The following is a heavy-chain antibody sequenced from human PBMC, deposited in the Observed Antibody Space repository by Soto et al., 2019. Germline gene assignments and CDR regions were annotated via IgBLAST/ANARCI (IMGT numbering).Heavy chain of an antibody. D-gene: IGHD2-15*01. CDR2: IYHRGTS. Sequence: SETLSLTCTVSGGSISSGAYSWSWIRLPPGKRLEWIGYIYHRGTSHYNPSPKSRVTMSVDRSKNQFSLNLRSVTAADTAVYYCARTLDYGGSAGTNWFDPWGQGTLVTVSS. V-gene: IGHV4-30-2*01. CDR3: ARTLDYGGSAGTNWFDP. J-gene: IGHJ5*01. CDR1: GGSISSGAYS.